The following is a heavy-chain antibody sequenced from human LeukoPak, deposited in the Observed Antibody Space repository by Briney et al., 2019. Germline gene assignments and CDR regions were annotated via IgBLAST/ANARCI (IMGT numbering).Heavy chain of an antibody. V-gene: IGHV1-69*04. J-gene: IGHJ4*02. CDR2: IIPILGIA. Sequence: SVKVSCKASGGTFSSYAISWVRQAPGQGLEWMGRIIPILGIANYAQKFQGRVTITADKSTSTAYMELSSLRSEDTAVYYCARGPARGVIDLDYWGQGTLVTVSS. D-gene: IGHD3-10*01. CDR1: GGTFSSYA. CDR3: ARGPARGVIDLDY.